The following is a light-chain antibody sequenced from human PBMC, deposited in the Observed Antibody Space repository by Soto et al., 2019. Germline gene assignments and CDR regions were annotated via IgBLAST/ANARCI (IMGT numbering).Light chain of an antibody. CDR1: QDISNY. V-gene: IGKV1-33*01. Sequence: DIQMTQSPSSLSASVGDRVTITCQASQDISNYLNWYQQKPGKAPKLLIYDASNLETGVPSRFSGSGSGTDFTLTISSLQPEDIATYYCQQYDNLPRFTFGPGTKVDIK. CDR3: QQYDNLPRFT. CDR2: DAS. J-gene: IGKJ3*01.